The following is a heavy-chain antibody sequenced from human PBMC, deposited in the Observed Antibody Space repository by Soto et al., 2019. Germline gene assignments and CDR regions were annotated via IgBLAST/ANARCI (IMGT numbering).Heavy chain of an antibody. CDR1: GGSFTSYY. V-gene: IGHV4-34*01. D-gene: IGHD3-3*02. CDR3: VRGQPHRITIFEVVIRSYDYGMDV. J-gene: IGHJ6*02. CDR2: INYRGSS. Sequence: SETLSLTCAVSGGSFTSYYWTWMRQNPGKGLEGIGEINYRGSSYYNPSLESRISMAVDTSKNQFSLKLRSVTAADTAVYFCVRGQPHRITIFEVVIRSYDYGMDVWGQGTTVTVSS.